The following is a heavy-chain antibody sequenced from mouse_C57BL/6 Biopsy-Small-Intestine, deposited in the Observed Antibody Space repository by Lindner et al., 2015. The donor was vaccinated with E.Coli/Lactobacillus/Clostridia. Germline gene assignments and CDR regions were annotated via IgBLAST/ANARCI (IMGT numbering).Heavy chain of an antibody. D-gene: IGHD4-1*01. CDR3: ASWGNFEN. Sequence: VQLQESGAELVRPGTSVKVSCKASGYAFANYLIEWVKQRPGQGLEWIGVINPGSGGTVYNEKFKGKATLTSDKSSSTAYMQLNSLTSEDSAVYFCASWGNFENWGQGTTLTVSS. CDR2: INPGSGGT. V-gene: IGHV1-54*01. CDR1: GYAFANYL. J-gene: IGHJ2*01.